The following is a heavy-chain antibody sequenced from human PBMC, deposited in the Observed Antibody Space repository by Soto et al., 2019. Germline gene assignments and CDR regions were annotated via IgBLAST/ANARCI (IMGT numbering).Heavy chain of an antibody. V-gene: IGHV1-24*01. CDR2: FDPEDGET. Sequence: GASVKVSCKVSGYTLTELSMHWVRQAPGKGLEWMGGFDPEDGETIYAQKFQGRVTMTEDTSTDTAYMELSSLRSEDTAVYYCATAPLYGDYFDYWGQGTLVTVSS. D-gene: IGHD4-17*01. J-gene: IGHJ4*02. CDR3: ATAPLYGDYFDY. CDR1: GYTLTELS.